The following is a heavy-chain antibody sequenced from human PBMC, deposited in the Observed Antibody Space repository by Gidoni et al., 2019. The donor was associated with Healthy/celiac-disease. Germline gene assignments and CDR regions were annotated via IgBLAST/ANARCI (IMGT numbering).Heavy chain of an antibody. V-gene: IGHV3-21*01. CDR3: ARDKAYYDSSGYYQKTPFDY. CDR1: GFTFSSYS. Sequence: EVQLVESGGGLVKPGGSLRLSCAASGFTFSSYSMNWVRQAPGKGLEWVSSISSSSSYIYYADSVKGRFTISRDNAKNSLYLQMNSLRAEDTAVYYCARDKAYYDSSGYYQKTPFDYWGQGTLVTVSS. D-gene: IGHD3-22*01. J-gene: IGHJ4*02. CDR2: ISSSSSYI.